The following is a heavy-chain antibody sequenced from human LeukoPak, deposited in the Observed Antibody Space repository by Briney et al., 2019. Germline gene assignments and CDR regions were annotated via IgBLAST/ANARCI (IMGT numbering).Heavy chain of an antibody. J-gene: IGHJ4*02. CDR3: ASYGSGSYYGGVDY. CDR1: GDSISSSNW. Sequence: SETLSLTCDVSGDSISSSNWWNWVRQPPGMGLEWIGEIYHSEITNYNPSLKSRVTISVDKSKNQFSLKLSSVTAADTAVYYCASYGSGSYYGGVDYWGQGTLVTVSS. CDR2: IYHSEIT. V-gene: IGHV4-4*02. D-gene: IGHD3-10*01.